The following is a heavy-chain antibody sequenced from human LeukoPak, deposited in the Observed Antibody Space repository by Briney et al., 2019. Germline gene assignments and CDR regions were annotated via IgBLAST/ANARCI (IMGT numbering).Heavy chain of an antibody. CDR2: INSDGGST. V-gene: IGHV3-74*01. Sequence: GGSLRLSCTASGFTLSSYWMHWVRQAPGKGLVWVSRINSDGGSTSYADSVKGRFTISRDNAKNTLYLQMNSLRAEDTAVYYCARRIQGMAPYYFDYWGQGTLATVSS. J-gene: IGHJ4*02. D-gene: IGHD5-24*01. CDR1: GFTLSSYW. CDR3: ARRIQGMAPYYFDY.